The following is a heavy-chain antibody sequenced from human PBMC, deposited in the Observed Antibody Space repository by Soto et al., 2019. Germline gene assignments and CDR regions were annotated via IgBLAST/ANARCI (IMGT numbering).Heavy chain of an antibody. CDR1: GGSISTVDYW. D-gene: IGHD7-27*01. J-gene: IGHJ4*02. CDR3: ARGPSGDKVDS. Sequence: QVQLQESGPGLVKPSQTLSLTCTVSGGSISTVDYWWSWIRQSPDMGLEWIGHIYDGGRTYNNPSLERXXTXSXVTSKSQRSRTLSSVSAADTAVYYCARGPSGDKVDSWGQGTLVTVSS. CDR2: IYDGGRT. V-gene: IGHV4-30-4*01.